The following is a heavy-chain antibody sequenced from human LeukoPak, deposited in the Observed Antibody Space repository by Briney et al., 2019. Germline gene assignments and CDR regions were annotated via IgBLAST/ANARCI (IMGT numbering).Heavy chain of an antibody. CDR2: MRYDGSNR. D-gene: IGHD3-9*01. Sequence: GGSLRLSCAASGFTFSSYGMHWVRQAPGKGLEWVAFMRYDGSNRNYADSVKGRFSISRDNSKNTLYLQMNSLRAEDTAVYYCAKGVKVPLLRYFSYYMDVWGKGTTVTISS. CDR3: AKGVKVPLLRYFSYYMDV. V-gene: IGHV3-30*02. CDR1: GFTFSSYG. J-gene: IGHJ6*03.